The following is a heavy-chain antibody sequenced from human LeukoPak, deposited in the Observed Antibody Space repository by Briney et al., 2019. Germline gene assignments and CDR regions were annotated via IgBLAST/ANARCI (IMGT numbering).Heavy chain of an antibody. CDR2: INPNSGGT. J-gene: IGHJ3*02. CDR3: ARGVGAFDI. Sequence: ASVKVSCKASGCTFTGYYTHWVRQAPGQGLEWMGWINPNSGGTNYAQKFQGRVTMTRDTSISTAYMELSRPRSDDTAVYYCARGVGAFDIWGQGTMVTVSS. D-gene: IGHD3-16*01. V-gene: IGHV1-2*02. CDR1: GCTFTGYY.